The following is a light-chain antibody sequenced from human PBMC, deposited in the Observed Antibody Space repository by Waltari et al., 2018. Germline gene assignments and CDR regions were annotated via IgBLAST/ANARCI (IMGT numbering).Light chain of an antibody. Sequence: DIQLTQSPSSLSASVGDRVTISCWASEGISNSLAWYQQKPGGAPKLLLSTTSKLATGVPPRLSGRGSGADYTLTINGLQPEDFATYYCQQHYGTPLTFGGGTKVENK. CDR2: TTS. CDR1: EGISNS. CDR3: QQHYGTPLT. V-gene: IGKV1-NL1*01. J-gene: IGKJ4*01.